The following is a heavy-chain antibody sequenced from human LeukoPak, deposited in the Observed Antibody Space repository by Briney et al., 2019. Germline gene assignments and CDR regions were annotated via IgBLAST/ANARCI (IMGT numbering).Heavy chain of an antibody. CDR1: GFTFSTFA. D-gene: IGHD4-17*01. Sequence: GGSLRVSCVASGFTFSTFAMTWVRQAPGKALEWVSSIGGSGTYTNYADSVRGRFTTSRDDSKHTLYLQMNSLRAEDTAVYYCGRDPNGDYVGAFEFWGQGTVVSVSS. V-gene: IGHV3-23*01. CDR2: IGGSGTYT. CDR3: GRDPNGDYVGAFEF. J-gene: IGHJ3*01.